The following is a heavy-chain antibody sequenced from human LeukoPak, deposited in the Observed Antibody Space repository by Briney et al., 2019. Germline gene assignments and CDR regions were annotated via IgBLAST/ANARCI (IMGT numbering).Heavy chain of an antibody. CDR1: GDSINSGNSH. Sequence: SETLSLTCTVSGDSINSGNSHWTWIRQPPGEGLEWLGSVYDSRNNYYNPSLESRITMSVGTSKNQYSLELSSVIAADTAVYYCASYFVGNGGRGYWGQGALVTVSS. D-gene: IGHD3-10*02. CDR3: ASYFVGNGGRGY. J-gene: IGHJ4*02. V-gene: IGHV4-30-4*01. CDR2: VYDSRNN.